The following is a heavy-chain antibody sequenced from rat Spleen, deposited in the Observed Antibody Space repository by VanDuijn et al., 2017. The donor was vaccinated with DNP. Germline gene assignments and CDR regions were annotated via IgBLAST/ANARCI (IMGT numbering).Heavy chain of an antibody. V-gene: IGHV3-3*01. J-gene: IGHJ2*01. Sequence: EVQLQESGPGLVKPSQSLSLTCSVTGYSITGSYRWNWIRKFPGNKLEWMGYINSAGTTNYNPSLKSRISITRATSKNQFFLQVNSVTTEETATYYGARLGWEEGFDYWGQGVMVTVSS. D-gene: IGHD5-1*01. CDR2: INSAGTT. CDR3: ARLGWEEGFDY. CDR1: GYSITGSYR.